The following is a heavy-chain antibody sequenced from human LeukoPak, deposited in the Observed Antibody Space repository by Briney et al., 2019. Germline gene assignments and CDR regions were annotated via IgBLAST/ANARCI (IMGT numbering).Heavy chain of an antibody. Sequence: ASVKVSCKASGYTFTGYYMHWVRQAPGQGLEWMGRINPNSGGTNFAQKFQGRVTMTRNTSISTAYMELSRLRSDDTAVYYCAREKVRQSGMDVWGQGTTVTVSS. V-gene: IGHV1-2*06. CDR1: GYTFTGYY. CDR3: AREKVRQSGMDV. J-gene: IGHJ6*02. D-gene: IGHD2-2*01. CDR2: INPNSGGT.